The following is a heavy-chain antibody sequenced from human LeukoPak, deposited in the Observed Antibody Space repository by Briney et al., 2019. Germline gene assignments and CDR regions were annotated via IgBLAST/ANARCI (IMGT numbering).Heavy chain of an antibody. CDR1: GFTFSSYE. V-gene: IGHV3-48*03. CDR3: ARDRGGFGELFGY. CDR2: ISSSGSTI. Sequence: GGSPRLSCAASGFTFSSYEMNWVRQAPGKGLEWVSYISSSGSTIYYADSVKGRFTISRDNAKNSLYLQMNSLRAEDTAVYYCARDRGGFGELFGYWGQGTLVTVSS. J-gene: IGHJ4*02. D-gene: IGHD3-10*01.